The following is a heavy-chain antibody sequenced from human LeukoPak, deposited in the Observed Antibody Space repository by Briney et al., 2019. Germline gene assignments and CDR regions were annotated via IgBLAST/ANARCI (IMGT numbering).Heavy chain of an antibody. J-gene: IGHJ4*02. CDR1: GYTFTSYG. D-gene: IGHD3-22*01. Sequence: ASVKVSCKASGYTFTSYGISWVRQAPGQGLEWMGWISAYNGNTNYAQKLQGRVTMTTDTSTSTAYMELRSLRSDDTAVYYCARGFYYYDSSGYYPRNLYYFGYWGQGTLVTVSS. CDR2: ISAYNGNT. V-gene: IGHV1-18*01. CDR3: ARGFYYYDSSGYYPRNLYYFGY.